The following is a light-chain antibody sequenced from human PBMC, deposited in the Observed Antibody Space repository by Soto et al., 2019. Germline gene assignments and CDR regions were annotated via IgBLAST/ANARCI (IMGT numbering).Light chain of an antibody. Sequence: DFQMTQSPSTLSASVGDRVTIPCRASQNIRSRLAWFQQKPGKAPKLLIYDASSLESGVPSRFSGSGSGTEFTLTISSLQPDDFATYYCQQYNSYSPTFGQGTKVDIK. V-gene: IGKV1-5*01. J-gene: IGKJ1*01. CDR1: QNIRSR. CDR3: QQYNSYSPT. CDR2: DAS.